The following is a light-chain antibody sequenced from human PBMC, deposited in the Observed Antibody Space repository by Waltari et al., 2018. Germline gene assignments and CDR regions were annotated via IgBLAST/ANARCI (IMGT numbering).Light chain of an antibody. CDR1: QSIGSA. J-gene: IGKJ1*01. V-gene: IGKV3-20*01. CDR2: GAF. CDR3: QNYLRLPVA. Sequence: IVFPQSPCTRSLSPGERATLSCRASQSIGSALAWYQRRPGQAPRLLRYGAFISATGVADRFNGSGSGTDFSLTISSLEPEDFAVYYCQNYLRLPVAFGLGTKVEIK.